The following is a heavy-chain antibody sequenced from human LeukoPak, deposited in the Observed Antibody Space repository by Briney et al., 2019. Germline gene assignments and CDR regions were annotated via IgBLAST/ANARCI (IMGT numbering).Heavy chain of an antibody. CDR2: IDPRDSYT. CDR1: GYSFTNYW. D-gene: IGHD4-17*01. CDR3: ATGASKVTTDFANY. J-gene: IGHJ4*02. V-gene: IGHV5-10-1*01. Sequence: GESLTISCEGSGYSFTNYWISWVRQMPGKGLEWMGRIDPRDSYTKYSPSFEGHVTISVDKSISTAFLQWNSLEASDSAMYYCATGASKVTTDFANYWGQGTQVAVSS.